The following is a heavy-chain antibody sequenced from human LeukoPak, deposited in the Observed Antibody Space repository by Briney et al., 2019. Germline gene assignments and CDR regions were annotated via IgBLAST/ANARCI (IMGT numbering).Heavy chain of an antibody. CDR3: ARVVVDSSGWYYFDY. CDR1: GYTFTTYY. V-gene: IGHV1-46*01. Sequence: ASVKVSCKASGYTFTTYYVHWVRQAPGQGLEWMGIIKPSDGSTNYAQKFQGRVTMTRDTSTSIVYMELSSLRSEDTAVYYCARVVVDSSGWYYFDYWGQGTLVTVSS. J-gene: IGHJ4*02. D-gene: IGHD6-19*01. CDR2: IKPSDGST.